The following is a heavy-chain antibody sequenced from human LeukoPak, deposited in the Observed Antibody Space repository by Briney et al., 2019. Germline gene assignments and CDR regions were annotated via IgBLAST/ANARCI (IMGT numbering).Heavy chain of an antibody. CDR2: IYYSGST. CDR3: ARDAYYYDSYDAFDI. J-gene: IGHJ3*02. CDR1: GGSISSYY. Sequence: SETLSLTCTVSGGSISSYYWSWIRQPPGKGLEWIGYIYYSGSTIYNPSLKSRVTISVDTSKNQFSLKLSSVTAADTAVYYCARDAYYYDSYDAFDIWGQGTMVTVSS. D-gene: IGHD3-22*01. V-gene: IGHV4-59*12.